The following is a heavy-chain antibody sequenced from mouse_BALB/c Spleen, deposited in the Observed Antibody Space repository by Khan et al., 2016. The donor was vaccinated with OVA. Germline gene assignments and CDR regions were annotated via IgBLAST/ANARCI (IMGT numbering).Heavy chain of an antibody. CDR3: ARTDYGSLGY. D-gene: IGHD1-1*01. CDR1: GYTFTDYN. V-gene: IGHV1-18*01. J-gene: IGHJ2*01. Sequence: EVHLQQSGPELVKPGASVKIPCKASGYTFTDYNMDWVKQSPGKSLEWIGDINPNNGGTIYNQKFKGKATLSVDKSSSTAYMELRSLTSEDTAGYYCARTDYGSLGYWGQGTTLTVSS. CDR2: INPNNGGT.